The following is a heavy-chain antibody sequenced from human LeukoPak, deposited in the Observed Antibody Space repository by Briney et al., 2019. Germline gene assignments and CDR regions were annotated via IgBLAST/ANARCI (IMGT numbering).Heavy chain of an antibody. CDR3: ARAPRGTIFGTYYYYYMDV. CDR2: INPNSGGT. V-gene: IGHV1-2*02. D-gene: IGHD3-3*01. Sequence: SVKVSCKASGYTFTGYYMHWVRRAPGHGLEWMRWINPNSGGTNYAQKFQGRVTMTRDTSISTAYMELSRLRSDDTAVYYCARAPRGTIFGTYYYYYMDVWGKGTTVTVSS. CDR1: GYTFTGYY. J-gene: IGHJ6*03.